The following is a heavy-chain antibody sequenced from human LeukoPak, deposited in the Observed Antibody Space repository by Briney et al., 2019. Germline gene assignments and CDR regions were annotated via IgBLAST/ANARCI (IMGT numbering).Heavy chain of an antibody. Sequence: SVKVSCKASGGTFSSYAISWVRQAPGQGLEWMGGIIPIFGTANYAQKFQGRVTITVDESTSTAYMELSSLRSEDTAVYYCAGDGDYFHAAGYWGQGTLVTVSS. CDR3: AGDGDYFHAAGY. V-gene: IGHV1-69*13. CDR2: IIPIFGTA. D-gene: IGHD4-17*01. J-gene: IGHJ4*02. CDR1: GGTFSSYA.